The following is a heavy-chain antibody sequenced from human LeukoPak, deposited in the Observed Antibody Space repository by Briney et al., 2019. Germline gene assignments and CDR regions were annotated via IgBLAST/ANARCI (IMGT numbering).Heavy chain of an antibody. CDR3: AKVWTAYSDGYFDY. CDR2: ISGSGGST. V-gene: IGHV3-23*01. J-gene: IGHJ4*02. CDR1: GFTFRSYG. Sequence: GGSLRLSCAASGFTFRSYGMSWVRQAPGKGLECVSSISGSGGSTNHADSVKGRFTISRDNSKNTLYLQMNSLRAEDTAVYYCAKVWTAYSDGYFDYWGQGTLVTVSS. D-gene: IGHD3/OR15-3a*01.